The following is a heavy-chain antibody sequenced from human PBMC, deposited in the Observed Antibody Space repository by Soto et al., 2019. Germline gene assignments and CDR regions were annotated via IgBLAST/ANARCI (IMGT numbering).Heavy chain of an antibody. CDR2: IYYSGST. V-gene: IGHV4-39*01. CDR3: ARHTPAISISDH. Sequence: QLQLQESGPGLVKPSETLSLTCTVSGGSISSSSYYWGWIRQPPGKGLEWIGSIYYSGSTYYNPSRKRRVTIAVDTSKNQFSRKLSSGTAADTAGDYWARHTPAISISDHWGQGTLVTVSS. J-gene: IGHJ4*02. CDR1: GGSISSSSYY. D-gene: IGHD2-15*01.